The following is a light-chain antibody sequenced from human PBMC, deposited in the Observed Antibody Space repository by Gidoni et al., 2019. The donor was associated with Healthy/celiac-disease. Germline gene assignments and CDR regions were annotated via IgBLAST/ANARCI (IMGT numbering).Light chain of an antibody. CDR3: QQRSNWPFT. CDR1: QSVSSY. J-gene: IGKJ3*01. V-gene: IGKV3-11*01. Sequence: EIVLTQSPATLSLSPGERATLSCRASQSVSSYLAWYQQKPGQAPRLLIYDASNRATGIPARFSGSGSGTDFTLTISSLEPEDFAVYFCQQRSNWPFTXGXGTKVDIK. CDR2: DAS.